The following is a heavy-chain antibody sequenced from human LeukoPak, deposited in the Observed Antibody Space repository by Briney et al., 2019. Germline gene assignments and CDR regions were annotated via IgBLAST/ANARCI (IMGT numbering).Heavy chain of an antibody. Sequence: GGSLRLSCAASGFTFSSYAMSWVRQAPGKGVEWVSAISGSGGSTYYADSVKGRFTISRDNAKNTLYLQMNSLRAEDTAVYYCAKDVTLLCFGEWDYWGQGTLVTVSS. CDR2: ISGSGGST. V-gene: IGHV3-23*01. J-gene: IGHJ4*02. D-gene: IGHD3-10*01. CDR1: GFTFSSYA. CDR3: AKDVTLLCFGEWDY.